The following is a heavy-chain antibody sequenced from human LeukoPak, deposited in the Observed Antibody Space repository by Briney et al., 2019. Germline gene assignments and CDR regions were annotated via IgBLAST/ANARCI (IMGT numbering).Heavy chain of an antibody. CDR2: IYYSGST. Sequence: SETLSLTCTVSGGSISSSSYYWGWIRQPPGKGLEWIGSIYYSGSTYYNPSLKSRVTISVDTSKNQFSLKLSSVTAADTAVYYCESTIFGVVKPDYWGQGTLVTVSS. CDR1: GGSISSSSYY. D-gene: IGHD3-3*01. J-gene: IGHJ4*02. CDR3: ESTIFGVVKPDY. V-gene: IGHV4-39*01.